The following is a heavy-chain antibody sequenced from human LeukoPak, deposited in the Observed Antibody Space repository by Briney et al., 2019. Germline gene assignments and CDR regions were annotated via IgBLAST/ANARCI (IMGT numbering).Heavy chain of an antibody. CDR2: IYYSGST. J-gene: IGHJ4*02. V-gene: IGHV4-39*07. CDR1: GGSISSSSYY. Sequence: SETLSLTCTVSGGSISSSSYYWGWIRQPPGKGLEWIGSIYYSGSTYYNPSLKSRVTISVDTSKNQFSLKLSSVTAADTAVYYCARDSRPIEYYDILTGYGRPDARIDYWGQGTLVTVSS. D-gene: IGHD3-9*01. CDR3: ARDSRPIEYYDILTGYGRPDARIDY.